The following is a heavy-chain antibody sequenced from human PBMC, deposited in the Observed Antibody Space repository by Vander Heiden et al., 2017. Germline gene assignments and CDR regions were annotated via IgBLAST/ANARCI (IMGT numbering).Heavy chain of an antibody. Sequence: VQLVESGGGLVKPGGSLRLSCAASGFIFDNYSMSWIRLAPGKGLEWVSYINRDSTIIYYTDSVQGRFTISRDNAKKSLYLQMNSLRAEDTAVYYCFAGYNDIDYWGQGTLVTVSS. D-gene: IGHD5-12*01. V-gene: IGHV3-11*01. CDR3: FAGYNDIDY. J-gene: IGHJ4*02. CDR2: INRDSTII. CDR1: GFIFDNYS.